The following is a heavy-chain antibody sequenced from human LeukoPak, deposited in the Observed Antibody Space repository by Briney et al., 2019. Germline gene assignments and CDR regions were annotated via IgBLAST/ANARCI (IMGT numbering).Heavy chain of an antibody. V-gene: IGHV1-2*02. CDR2: INPNSGGT. Sequence: GASVNVSCKSSGYTFTCYYMHWVRQAPGQGLEWMGWINPNSGGTNYAQKFQGRVTMTRDTSISTAYMELSRLRSDDTAVYYCARYRNYYDSSGYYYVEYFQHWGQGTLVTVSS. D-gene: IGHD3-22*01. J-gene: IGHJ1*01. CDR1: GYTFTCYY. CDR3: ARYRNYYDSSGYYYVEYFQH.